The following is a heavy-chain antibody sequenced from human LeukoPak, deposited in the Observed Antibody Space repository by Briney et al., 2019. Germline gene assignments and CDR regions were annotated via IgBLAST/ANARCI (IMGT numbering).Heavy chain of an antibody. CDR3: ARRDTTMVRVDY. D-gene: IGHD5-18*01. CDR2: IKSKIDGGTT. CDR1: GFTFRNAS. Sequence: GGSLRLSCVASGFTFRNASMSWVRQAPGKGLEWVGRIKSKIDGGTTDYAAPVKGRFIISRDDSKNIVYLQINSLTTEDTAVYFCARRDTTMVRVDYWGQRTLVTVSS. J-gene: IGHJ4*02. V-gene: IGHV3-15*01.